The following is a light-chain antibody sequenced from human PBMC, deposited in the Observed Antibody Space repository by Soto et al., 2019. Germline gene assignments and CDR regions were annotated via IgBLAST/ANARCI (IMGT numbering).Light chain of an antibody. CDR1: SSNIGNNY. J-gene: IGLJ2*01. CDR2: DNN. Sequence: QSVLTQPPSVSAAPGQKVTISCSGSSSNIGNNYVSWYQQLPGTAPKLLIYDNNKRPSGIPDRFSGSNSGTSATLGITGLQTEDEADYYCRTWDSSLSTVVFGGGTKLTVL. V-gene: IGLV1-51*01. CDR3: RTWDSSLSTVV.